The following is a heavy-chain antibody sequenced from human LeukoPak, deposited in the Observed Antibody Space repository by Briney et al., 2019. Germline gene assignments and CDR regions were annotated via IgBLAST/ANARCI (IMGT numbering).Heavy chain of an antibody. CDR2: ISSSGSTI. D-gene: IGHD5-18*01. J-gene: IGHJ4*02. CDR1: GFTFSSYE. Sequence: PGGSLRLSCAASGFTFSSYEMNWVRQAPGKGLEWVSYISSSGSTIYYADSVKGRFTISRDNSKSILSLQMNSLRAEDTATYYCATYRQVLLPFESWGQGTLVTVSS. V-gene: IGHV3-48*03. CDR3: ATYRQVLLPFES.